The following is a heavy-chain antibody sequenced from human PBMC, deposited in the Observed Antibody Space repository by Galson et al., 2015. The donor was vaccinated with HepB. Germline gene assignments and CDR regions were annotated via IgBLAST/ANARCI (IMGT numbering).Heavy chain of an antibody. CDR2: IIPFFGTT. V-gene: IGHV1-69*13. Sequence: SVKVSCKVSGGRFSNYPISWVRQAPAQGLEWMGGIIPFFGTTKYAQRFLGRVTITADESSTTAYMELSSLIFEDTAVYYCARHQAINRYFDLWGRGTLVTVSS. CDR3: ARHQAINRYFDL. D-gene: IGHD2-2*02. J-gene: IGHJ2*01. CDR1: GGRFSNYP.